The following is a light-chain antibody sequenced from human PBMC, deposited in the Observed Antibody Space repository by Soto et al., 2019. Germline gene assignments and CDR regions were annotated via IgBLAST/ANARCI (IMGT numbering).Light chain of an antibody. Sequence: QSVLTRPPSASGTPGQRVTISCSGSTSNIGSNTVNWYQQLPGTAPKLLIYSNNQRPSGVPDRFSGSKSGTSASLAISGLQSEDEADYYCAAWDDSLSGYVFGTGTKLTVL. V-gene: IGLV1-44*01. CDR2: SNN. J-gene: IGLJ1*01. CDR3: AAWDDSLSGYV. CDR1: TSNIGSNT.